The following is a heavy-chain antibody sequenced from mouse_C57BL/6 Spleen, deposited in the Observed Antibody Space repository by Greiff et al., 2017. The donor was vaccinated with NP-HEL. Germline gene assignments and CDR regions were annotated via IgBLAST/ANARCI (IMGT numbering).Heavy chain of an antibody. V-gene: IGHV3-6*01. Sequence: EVQLQESGPGLVKPSQSLSLTCSVTGYSITSGYYWNWIRQFPGNKLEWMGYISYDGSNNYNPSLKNRISITRDTSKNQFFLKLNSVTTEDTATYYCASQLGLVYFDYWGQGTTLTVSS. D-gene: IGHD4-1*02. CDR3: ASQLGLVYFDY. J-gene: IGHJ2*01. CDR2: ISYDGSN. CDR1: GYSITSGYY.